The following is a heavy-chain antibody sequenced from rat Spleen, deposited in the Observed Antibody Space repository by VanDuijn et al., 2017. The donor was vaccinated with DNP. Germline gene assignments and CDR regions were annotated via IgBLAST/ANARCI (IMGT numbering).Heavy chain of an antibody. CDR2: ISYDGGST. V-gene: IGHV5-22*01. Sequence: EVQLVESGGGLVQPGRSLQLSCTASGFTFSDYYMAWVRQAPTKGLEWVAYISYDGGSTYYGDSVKGRFTISRANVKSTLYLQMNSLRSEDMATYYCVRWFNSGYYFDYWGPGTMVTVSS. CDR3: VRWFNSGYYFDY. CDR1: GFTFSDYY. D-gene: IGHD4-3*01. J-gene: IGHJ1*01.